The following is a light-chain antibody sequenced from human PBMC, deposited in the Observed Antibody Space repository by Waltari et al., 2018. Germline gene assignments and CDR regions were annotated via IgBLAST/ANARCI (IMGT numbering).Light chain of an antibody. J-gene: IGKJ2*03. V-gene: IGKV6-21*01. Sequence: EIVLTHSHEFQSATLQEKVNITCRASHSIVGRLHWYQQKPDQSPKILIMYASQSFSGVPSRFSGSGSGTDFTLTIDGLEAEDAATYYCHHSDSLPYSFGQGTKLEIK. CDR3: HHSDSLPYS. CDR2: YAS. CDR1: HSIVGR.